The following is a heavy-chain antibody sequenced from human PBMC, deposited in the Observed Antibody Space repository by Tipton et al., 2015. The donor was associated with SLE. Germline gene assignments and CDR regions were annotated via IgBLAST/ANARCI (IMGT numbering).Heavy chain of an antibody. CDR1: GGSIISSSW. J-gene: IGHJ4*02. D-gene: IGHD6-19*01. CDR3: ARALSSGWYYY. V-gene: IGHV4-4*02. CDR2: IYHSESP. Sequence: TLSLTCAVSGGSIISSSWWSWVRQPPGKGLEWIGDIYHSESPNYNPSLKSRVTISIDKSKNQFSLKLSSVTAADTAVYYCARALSSGWYYYWGQGTLVTVSS.